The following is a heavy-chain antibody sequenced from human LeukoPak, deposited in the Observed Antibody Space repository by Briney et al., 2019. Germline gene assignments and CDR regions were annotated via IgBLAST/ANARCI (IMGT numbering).Heavy chain of an antibody. CDR3: ARENDPRAYCSSGSCGNWFDP. Sequence: SQTLSLTCTVSGGSISSGSYYWSWIRQPAGKGLEWIGSIYYSGSTYYNPSLKSRVTISLDTSKNQFSLKLSSVTAADTAVYYCARENDPRAYCSSGSCGNWFDPWGQGTLVTVSS. J-gene: IGHJ5*02. V-gene: IGHV4-39*07. CDR2: IYYSGST. D-gene: IGHD2-15*01. CDR1: GGSISSGSYY.